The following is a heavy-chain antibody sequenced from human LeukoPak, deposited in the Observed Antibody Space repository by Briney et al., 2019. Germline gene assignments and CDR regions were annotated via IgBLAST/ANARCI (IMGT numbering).Heavy chain of an antibody. CDR1: EDSITMYC. Sequence: KPAGTLSLTCTVSEDSITMYCRTWIRQPPGKGLEWMGYIEHAGSTNYYPDFDDRVSISRDTTNHLFSLRLRSVTAADTDVYFWARGRVSSSTWYSTYYYYFYMDVWGKGTTVTVSS. D-gene: IGHD1-1*01. CDR2: IEHAGST. V-gene: IGHV4-59*01. J-gene: IGHJ6*03. CDR3: ARGRVSSSTWYSTYYYYFYMDV.